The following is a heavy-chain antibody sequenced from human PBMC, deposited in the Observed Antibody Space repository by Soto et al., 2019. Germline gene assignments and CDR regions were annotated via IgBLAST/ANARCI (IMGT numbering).Heavy chain of an antibody. Sequence: PGGSLRLSCAASGFTFSDHYMDWVRRSPGKGLEWVGRTRNKANSYTTEYAASVKGRFTISRDDSKNSLYLQMNRLKTEDTAVYYCARGARYSSGGGAFDSWSQVRMTTVSS. J-gene: IGHJ3*02. CDR2: TRNKANSYTT. V-gene: IGHV3-72*01. CDR3: ARGARYSSGGGAFDS. CDR1: GFTFSDHY. D-gene: IGHD6-19*01.